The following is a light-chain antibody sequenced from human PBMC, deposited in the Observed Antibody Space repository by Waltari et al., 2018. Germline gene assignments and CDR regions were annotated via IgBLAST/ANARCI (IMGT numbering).Light chain of an antibody. J-gene: IGKJ1*01. V-gene: IGKV1-5*03. Sequence: DIQMTQSPSTLSASVGDRVTITCRASQSIDIWLAWYQQKPGKAPKLLIYKASTLERGVPSRFSDSGSGTEFTLTSSSLQPDDFATYYCQQYNIYWTFGQGTKVEIK. CDR3: QQYNIYWT. CDR2: KAS. CDR1: QSIDIW.